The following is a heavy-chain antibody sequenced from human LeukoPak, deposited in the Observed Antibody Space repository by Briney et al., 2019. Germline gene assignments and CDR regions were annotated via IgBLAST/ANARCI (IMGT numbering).Heavy chain of an antibody. Sequence: ASVKVSCKASRYAFTSYYMHWVRQAPGQGLEWMGIINPSGGSTRYAQRLQGRVTMTRDTSTSTVHMELNSLRSEDTAVYYCARSGGFHYSDYEVDYWGQGTLVIASS. CDR3: ARSGGFHYSDYEVDY. J-gene: IGHJ4*02. V-gene: IGHV1-46*01. CDR1: RYAFTSYY. D-gene: IGHD5-12*01. CDR2: INPSGGST.